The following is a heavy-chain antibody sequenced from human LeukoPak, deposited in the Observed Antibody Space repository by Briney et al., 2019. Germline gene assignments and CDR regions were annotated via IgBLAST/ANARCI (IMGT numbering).Heavy chain of an antibody. Sequence: PSQTLSLTCTVSGGSISSGDYYWSWIRQPPGKGLEWIGVFLDSGNTHYNPSLKTRVTISIDASKNQFSLNLSSVTAEDTAVYYCAAALWSRPQENWGQGTLVTVSS. V-gene: IGHV4-61*08. CDR3: AAALWSRPQEN. CDR1: GGSISSGDYY. D-gene: IGHD2-21*01. J-gene: IGHJ4*02. CDR2: FLDSGNT.